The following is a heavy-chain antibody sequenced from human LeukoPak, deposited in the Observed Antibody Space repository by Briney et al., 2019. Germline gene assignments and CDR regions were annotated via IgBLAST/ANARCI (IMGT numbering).Heavy chain of an antibody. Sequence: SETLSLTCAVYGGSFSGYYWSWIRQPPGKGLEWIGEINHSGSTNYNPSLKSRVTISVDTSKNQFSLKLSSVTAADTAVYYCARVREAYCGGDCSYFDYWGQGTLVTVSS. V-gene: IGHV4-34*01. D-gene: IGHD2-21*01. CDR3: ARVREAYCGGDCSYFDY. CDR2: INHSGST. J-gene: IGHJ4*02. CDR1: GGSFSGYY.